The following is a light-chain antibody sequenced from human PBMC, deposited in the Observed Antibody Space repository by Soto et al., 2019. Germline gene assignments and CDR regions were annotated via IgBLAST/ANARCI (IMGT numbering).Light chain of an antibody. Sequence: QSVLTQPPSASGTPGQRVTISCSGSSSNIGSNYVYWYQQLPGTAPKLLIYRNNQRPSGVPDRFSGSKSGTSASLAISGLRSEDGGDYYCAAWDDSLSGWVFGGGTTLTVL. CDR2: RNN. CDR3: AAWDDSLSGWV. J-gene: IGLJ3*02. V-gene: IGLV1-47*01. CDR1: SSNIGSNY.